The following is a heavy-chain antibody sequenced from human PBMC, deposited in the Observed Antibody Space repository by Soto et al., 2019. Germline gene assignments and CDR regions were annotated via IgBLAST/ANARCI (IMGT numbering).Heavy chain of an antibody. Sequence: ASVKVSCKASGYTFTSYYMHWVRQAPGQGLEWMGIINPSGGSTSYAQKFQGRVTMTRDTSTSTVYMELSSLRSEDTAVYYCARDLFPFSGDTGGVRHDYFDYWGQGTLVTVSS. CDR2: INPSGGST. CDR1: GYTFTSYY. CDR3: ARDLFPFSGDTGGVRHDYFDY. V-gene: IGHV1-46*03. J-gene: IGHJ4*02. D-gene: IGHD3-16*01.